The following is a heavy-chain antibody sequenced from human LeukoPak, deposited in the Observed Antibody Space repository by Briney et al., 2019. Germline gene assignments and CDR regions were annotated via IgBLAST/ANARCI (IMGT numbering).Heavy chain of an antibody. CDR2: ISGSGGST. V-gene: IGHV3-23*01. CDR3: AKDGCGVLDY. D-gene: IGHD2-8*01. CDR1: GFTFSNYV. J-gene: IGHJ4*02. Sequence: GGSLRLSCAASGFTFSNYVMSWVRQAPGKGLEGVSDISGSGGSTHYADSVKGRFTISRENSQNTLYLQMNSLRAEDTAVYYCAKDGCGVLDYWGQGTLVTVSS.